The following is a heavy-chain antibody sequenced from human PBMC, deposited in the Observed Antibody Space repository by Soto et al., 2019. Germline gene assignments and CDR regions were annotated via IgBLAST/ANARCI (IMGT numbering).Heavy chain of an antibody. J-gene: IGHJ4*02. CDR2: IYYSGST. CDR1: GGSISSAVYY. Sequence: QLQLQESGPGLLKPSQTLSLTCTVSGGSISSAVYYWSWIRQPPGKGLEWIGYIYYSGSTYYNPSLKSRVTISVDTSKNQFSLKLSPVTAADTAVYYCARDYSRTTVTGGWDYWGQGTLVTVSS. CDR3: ARDYSRTTVTGGWDY. V-gene: IGHV4-30-4*01. D-gene: IGHD4-17*01.